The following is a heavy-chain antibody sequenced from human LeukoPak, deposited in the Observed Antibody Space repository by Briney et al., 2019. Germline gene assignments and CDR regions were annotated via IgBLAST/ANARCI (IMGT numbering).Heavy chain of an antibody. CDR1: RYRFTDDY. J-gene: IGHJ4*02. Sequence: ASVKVACKTSRYRFTDDYMHWVRQAPGQGLEWMGWINPDSGFTNYAPKFQGRVIMTRDTSISTAYMEVRRLRYDDTAMYYCAPTSEAYTSNWSVWGQGTLVTVSP. CDR3: APTSEAYTSNWSV. CDR2: INPDSGFT. D-gene: IGHD3-16*01. V-gene: IGHV1-2*02.